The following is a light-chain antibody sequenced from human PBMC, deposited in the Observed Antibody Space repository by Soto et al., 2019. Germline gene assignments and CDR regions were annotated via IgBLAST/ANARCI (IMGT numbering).Light chain of an antibody. V-gene: IGLV1-40*01. CDR1: SSNIGAGYD. J-gene: IGLJ1*01. Sequence: QSVLTQPPSVSGAPGQRVTISCTGSSSNIGAGYDVHWYQQLPGTAPKRLIYGNSNRPSGVPDRFSGSKSGTSDSLAITGLQAEDEADYYCQSYDSSLSALYVFGTGTKVTVL. CDR2: GNS. CDR3: QSYDSSLSALYV.